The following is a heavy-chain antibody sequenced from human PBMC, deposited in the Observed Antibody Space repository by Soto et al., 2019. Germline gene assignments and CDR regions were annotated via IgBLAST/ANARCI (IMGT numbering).Heavy chain of an antibody. CDR2: IWNDGTNP. CDR3: ARDNVASTNYFWFAP. Sequence: QVQLVESGGGVVQPGRSLSLSCTASGFTFSSYGMHWVRLTPGKGLEWVALIWNDGTNPYYADSVQGRFTISRDNSKNTLYLQMNRLSAEDTAVYYCARDNVASTNYFWFAPRGQGTLVTVSS. J-gene: IGHJ5*02. D-gene: IGHD1-7*01. V-gene: IGHV3-33*01. CDR1: GFTFSSYG.